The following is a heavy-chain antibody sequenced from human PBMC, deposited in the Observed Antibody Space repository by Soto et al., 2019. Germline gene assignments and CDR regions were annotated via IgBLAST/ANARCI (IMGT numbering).Heavy chain of an antibody. V-gene: IGHV3-11*01. J-gene: IGHJ4*02. CDR2: ISSSGSII. Sequence: PGGSLRLSCAASGFTFSDYYMSWIRQAPGKGLEWVSYISSSGSIIYYADSVKGRFTISRDNAKNSLYLQLTSLRAEDTAVYYCARDLGYYASDGYFVYGGQGTVVTV. D-gene: IGHD3-22*01. CDR1: GFTFSDYY. CDR3: ARDLGYYASDGYFVY.